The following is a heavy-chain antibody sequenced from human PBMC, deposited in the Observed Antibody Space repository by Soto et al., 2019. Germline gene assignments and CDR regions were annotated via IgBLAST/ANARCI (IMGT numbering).Heavy chain of an antibody. CDR1: GYTFTSYD. CDR3: ATEYIESSSSSHCFDP. Sequence: ASVKVSCKASGYTFTSYDINWVRQATGQGLEWMGWMNPNSGNTGYAQKFQGRVTMTRNTSISTAYMELSSLRSEDTAVYYCATEYIESSSSSHCFDPWRQGTLVTVSS. J-gene: IGHJ5*02. V-gene: IGHV1-8*01. D-gene: IGHD6-6*01. CDR2: MNPNSGNT.